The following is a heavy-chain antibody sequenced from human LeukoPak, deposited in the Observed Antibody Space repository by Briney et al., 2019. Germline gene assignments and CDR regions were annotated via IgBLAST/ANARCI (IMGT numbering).Heavy chain of an antibody. Sequence: PGGSLRLSCAASGFTFSVYRMNWVRQAPGKGLECVASISSSGSYIYHADSVKGRFSISRDNAKNSLYLQMNSLRVEDTAIYYCATYRQVLLPFESWGQGTLVTVSS. V-gene: IGHV3-21*04. CDR3: ATYRQVLLPFES. CDR2: ISSSGSYI. CDR1: GFTFSVYR. J-gene: IGHJ4*02. D-gene: IGHD2-8*02.